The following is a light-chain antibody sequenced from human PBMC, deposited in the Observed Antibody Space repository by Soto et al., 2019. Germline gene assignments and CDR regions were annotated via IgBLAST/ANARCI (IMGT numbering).Light chain of an antibody. Sequence: DIQMTQSPSSVSASVGGRVTVTCRASQGISSWLAWYQKKPGKAPKLLIYAASSLQSGVPSRFSGSGSGTEFTLTISSLQPEDFATYYCQQLNSYPLFGQGTRLEIK. CDR1: QGISSW. V-gene: IGKV1-12*01. CDR2: AAS. CDR3: QQLNSYPL. J-gene: IGKJ5*01.